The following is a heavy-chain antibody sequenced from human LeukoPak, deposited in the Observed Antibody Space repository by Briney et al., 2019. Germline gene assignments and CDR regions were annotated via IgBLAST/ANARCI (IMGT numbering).Heavy chain of an antibody. CDR1: GFTVSSNY. D-gene: IGHD2-8*02. Sequence: SGGSLRLSCAASGFTVSSNYMNWVRQAPGKGLEWVSVIYNDGGTYYADSVKGRFTISRDNSKNTLYLQMNSLRAEDTAVYYCGTSRSQTSGFDYWGQGTLVTVSS. V-gene: IGHV3-53*01. J-gene: IGHJ4*02. CDR3: GTSRSQTSGFDY. CDR2: IYNDGGT.